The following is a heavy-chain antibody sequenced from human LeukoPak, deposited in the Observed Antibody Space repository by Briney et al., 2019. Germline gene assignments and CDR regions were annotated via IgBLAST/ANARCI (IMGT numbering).Heavy chain of an antibody. V-gene: IGHV4-31*11. D-gene: IGHD3-9*01. J-gene: IGHJ4*02. Sequence: SQTLSLTCAVSGGSISSADFYWSWIRQHPGKGLEWIGFIYYSGSAYYNPSLKSRVSISIDTSKNQFSLTLNSVTAADTAVYYCARGGGAPTYYDILTGYYNFDYWGQGTLVTVSS. CDR3: ARGGGAPTYYDILTGYYNFDY. CDR2: IYYSGSA. CDR1: GGSISSADFY.